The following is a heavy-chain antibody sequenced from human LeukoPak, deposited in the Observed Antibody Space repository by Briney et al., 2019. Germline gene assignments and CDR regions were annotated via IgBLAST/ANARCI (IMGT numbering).Heavy chain of an antibody. D-gene: IGHD6-13*01. Sequence: GGSLRLSCAASGFTFSSYSMNWVRQAPGKGLEWVSYISSSGSTIYYADSVKGRFTISRDNAKNSLYLQMNSLRAEDTAVYYCARETIAAAGTYYMDVWGKGTTVTVSS. V-gene: IGHV3-48*04. J-gene: IGHJ6*03. CDR3: ARETIAAAGTYYMDV. CDR2: ISSSGSTI. CDR1: GFTFSSYS.